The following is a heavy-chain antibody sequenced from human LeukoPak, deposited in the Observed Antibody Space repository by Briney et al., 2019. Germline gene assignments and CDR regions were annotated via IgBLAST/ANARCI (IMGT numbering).Heavy chain of an antibody. CDR3: ARMPRWDGYDLDY. CDR1: GGSISSYY. CDR2: IYYSGST. Sequence: PSETLSLTCTDSGGSISSYYWSWIRQPPGKGLEWIGYIYYSGSTNYNPSHKSRVTISVDTSKNQFSLKLSSVTAADTAVYYCARMPRWDGYDLDYWGQGTLVTVSS. J-gene: IGHJ4*02. D-gene: IGHD5-12*01. V-gene: IGHV4-59*01.